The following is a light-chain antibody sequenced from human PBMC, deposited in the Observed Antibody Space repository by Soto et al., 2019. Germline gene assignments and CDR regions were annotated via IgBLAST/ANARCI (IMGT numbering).Light chain of an antibody. CDR2: DVS. Sequence: QSVLTQPASVSGSPGQSITISCTGASSDLGDYNYVSWYQQHPGKAPKLMIYDVSSRPSGVSDRFSGSKSGNTASLTISGLQAEDEADYYCTSYTTTATYVFATGTKVTVL. V-gene: IGLV2-14*03. CDR3: TSYTTTATYV. CDR1: SSDLGDYNY. J-gene: IGLJ1*01.